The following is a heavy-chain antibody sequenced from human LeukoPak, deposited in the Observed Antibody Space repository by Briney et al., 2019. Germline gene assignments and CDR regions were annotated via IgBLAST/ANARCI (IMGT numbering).Heavy chain of an antibody. V-gene: IGHV3-30*02. D-gene: IGHD2-15*01. CDR1: GFTFSSYG. Sequence: GGSLRLSCAASGFTFSSYGMHWVRQAPGKGLEWVAFIRYDGSNKYYADSVKGRFTISRDNSKNTLYLQMNSLRAEDTAVYYCARVFPDCSGGSCYSGVYYGMDVWGQGTTVTVSS. CDR2: IRYDGSNK. J-gene: IGHJ6*02. CDR3: ARVFPDCSGGSCYSGVYYGMDV.